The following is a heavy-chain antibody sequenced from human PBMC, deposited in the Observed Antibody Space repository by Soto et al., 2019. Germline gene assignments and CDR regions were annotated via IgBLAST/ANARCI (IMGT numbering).Heavy chain of an antibody. CDR3: ARVLSANYYDSSGRMD. V-gene: IGHV4-34*01. CDR2: INHSGST. J-gene: IGHJ4*02. CDR1: GGSFSGYY. Sequence: TSETLSLTCAVYGGSFSGYYWSWIRQPPGKGLEWIGEINHSGSTNYNPSLKSRVTISVDTSKNQFSLKLSSVTAADTAVYYCARVLSANYYDSSGRMDWGQGTLVTVSS. D-gene: IGHD3-22*01.